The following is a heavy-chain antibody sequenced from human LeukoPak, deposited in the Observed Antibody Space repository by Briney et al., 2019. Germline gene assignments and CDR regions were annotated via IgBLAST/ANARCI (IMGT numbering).Heavy chain of an antibody. D-gene: IGHD6-19*01. J-gene: IGHJ5*02. CDR3: AKGLIAGAVPMCVFDP. Sequence: GGSLRLSCAASGFTFSRYGKSEVRQVPGGGVEWVSSITCNGGSTYYADSVRGRFTISRDISKSTLFLQMNSLRVEDTAIYSCAKGLIAGAVPMCVFDPWGQGTLVAVSS. CDR2: ITCNGGST. V-gene: IGHV3-23*01. CDR1: GFTFSRYG.